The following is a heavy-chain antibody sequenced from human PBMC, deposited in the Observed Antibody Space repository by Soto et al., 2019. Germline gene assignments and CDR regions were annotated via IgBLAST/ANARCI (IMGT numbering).Heavy chain of an antibody. CDR2: IGTAGDT. V-gene: IGHV3-13*01. J-gene: IGHJ2*01. D-gene: IGHD7-27*01. CDR1: GFTFSSYD. CDR3: ASGLLGNYWYFDL. Sequence: EVQLVESGGGLVQPGGSLRLSCAASGFTFSSYDMHWVRQATGKGLEWVSAIGTAGDTYYPGSVKGRFTISRENAKNSLYLQMNRLRAGDTAGYYCASGLLGNYWYFDLWGRGTLVTVSS.